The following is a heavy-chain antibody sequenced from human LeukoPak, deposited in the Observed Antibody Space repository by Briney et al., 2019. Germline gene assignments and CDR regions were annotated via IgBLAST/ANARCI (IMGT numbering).Heavy chain of an antibody. CDR1: GFSLSTSGVG. CDR3: AHYGDYRFLYYFDY. CDR2: IYWNDNK. D-gene: IGHD4-17*01. Sequence: SGPTLVNPTQTLTLTCTFSGFSLSTSGVGLGWIRQPPGKALEWLALIYWNDNKLYSPSLKSRLTITKDTSNNQVVLTMTNMDPVDTATYYCAHYGDYRFLYYFDYWGQGTLVTVSP. V-gene: IGHV2-5*01. J-gene: IGHJ4*02.